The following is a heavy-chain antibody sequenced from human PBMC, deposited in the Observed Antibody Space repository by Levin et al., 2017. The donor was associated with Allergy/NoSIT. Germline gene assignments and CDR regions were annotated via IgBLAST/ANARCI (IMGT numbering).Heavy chain of an antibody. Sequence: ASVKVSCKASGYTFTGYYMHWVRQAPGQGLEWMGWINPNSGGTNYAQKFQGRVTMTRDTSISTAYMELSRLRSDDTAVYYCARDTSDILTGYGSWGQGTLVTVSS. D-gene: IGHD3-9*01. CDR2: INPNSGGT. J-gene: IGHJ5*02. V-gene: IGHV1-2*02. CDR3: ARDTSDILTGYGS. CDR1: GYTFTGYY.